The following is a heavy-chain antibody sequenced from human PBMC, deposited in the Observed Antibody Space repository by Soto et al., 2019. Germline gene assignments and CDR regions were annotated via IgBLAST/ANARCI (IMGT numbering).Heavy chain of an antibody. V-gene: IGHV3-30*18. J-gene: IGHJ4*02. D-gene: IGHD5-18*01. Sequence: QVQLVESGGGVVQPGRSLRLSCAASGFTFSSYGMHWVRQAPGKGLEWVAVISYDGSNKYYADSVKGRFTISRDNSKNTLYLQMNSLRAEDTAVYYCAKEGKWIQLWSEIDYWGQGTLVTVSS. CDR3: AKEGKWIQLWSEIDY. CDR1: GFTFSSYG. CDR2: ISYDGSNK.